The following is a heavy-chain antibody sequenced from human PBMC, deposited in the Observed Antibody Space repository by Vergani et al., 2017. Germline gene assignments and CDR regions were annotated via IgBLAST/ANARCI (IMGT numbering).Heavy chain of an antibody. CDR2: ISSSSSYI. Sequence: EVQLVESGGGLVKPGGSLRLSCAASGFTFSSSSMNWVRQAPGKGLEWVSSISSSSSYIYYADSVKGRFTISRDNAKNSLYLQMNSLRAEDTAVYYCARGSHSSGSYGAFDIWGQGTMVTVSS. CDR3: ARGSHSSGSYGAFDI. V-gene: IGHV3-21*01. CDR1: GFTFSSSS. J-gene: IGHJ3*02. D-gene: IGHD3-22*01.